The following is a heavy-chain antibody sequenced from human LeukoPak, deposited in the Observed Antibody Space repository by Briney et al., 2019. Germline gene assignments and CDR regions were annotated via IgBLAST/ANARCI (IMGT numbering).Heavy chain of an antibody. Sequence: ASVKVSCKASGYTFTSYGISWVRQAPGQGLERMGWISAYNGNTNYAQKLQGRVTMTTDTSTSTAYMELRSLRSDDTAVYYCARVKRYGSGTTGGDYWGQGTLVTVSS. V-gene: IGHV1-18*04. J-gene: IGHJ4*02. CDR2: ISAYNGNT. CDR1: GYTFTSYG. D-gene: IGHD3-10*01. CDR3: ARVKRYGSGTTGGDY.